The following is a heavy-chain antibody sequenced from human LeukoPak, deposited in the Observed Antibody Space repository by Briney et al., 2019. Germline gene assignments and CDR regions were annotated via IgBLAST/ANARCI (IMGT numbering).Heavy chain of an antibody. D-gene: IGHD2-15*01. CDR2: IKLDGSEK. J-gene: IGHJ4*02. Sequence: SGGSLRLSCAASGFTFSNYWMNWVRQAPGKGLEWVANIKLDGSEKYYVDSVKGRFTISRDNAKNSLYLQMSSLRAEDTAVYYCVRSRYCSVGRCYSDYWGQGTLVTVSS. CDR3: VRSRYCSVGRCYSDY. CDR1: GFTFSNYW. V-gene: IGHV3-7*04.